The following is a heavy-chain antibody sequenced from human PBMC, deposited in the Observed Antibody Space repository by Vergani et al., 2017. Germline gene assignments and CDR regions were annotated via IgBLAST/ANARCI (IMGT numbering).Heavy chain of an antibody. Sequence: EVQLLESGGGLVQPGGSLRLSCAASGFTFSSNAMSGVRQAPGKGLERVAGISGSGGSTYYADSVKGRFTISRDNSKNTLYLQMNSLRAEDTAVYYCAKEGYCSVNTCYRTLDYWGQGTLVTVSS. V-gene: IGHV3-23*01. D-gene: IGHD2-15*01. CDR1: GFTFSSNA. CDR3: AKEGYCSVNTCYRTLDY. CDR2: ISGSGGST. J-gene: IGHJ4*02.